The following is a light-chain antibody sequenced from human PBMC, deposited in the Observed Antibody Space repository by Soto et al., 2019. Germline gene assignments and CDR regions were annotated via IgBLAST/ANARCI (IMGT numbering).Light chain of an antibody. CDR1: QDIRSR. J-gene: IGKJ4*01. Sequence: DIQMTQSPSSLSASVGDRVTITCRASQDIRSRLAWYQHKPGKAPNLLIYSATTLQSGVPYRFSGSGSGTYFTLTISSLQPEDFATYYCQQANILPPVFGGGTKVDIK. CDR2: SAT. CDR3: QQANILPPV. V-gene: IGKV1-12*01.